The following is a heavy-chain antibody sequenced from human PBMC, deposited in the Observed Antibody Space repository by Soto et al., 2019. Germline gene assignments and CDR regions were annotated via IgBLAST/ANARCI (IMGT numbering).Heavy chain of an antibody. CDR3: ARDVPTVTTGGPDY. Sequence: QVQLVQSGVEVEKPGASVKVSCKASGYTFTSYGISWVRQAPGQGLEWMGWISAYNGNTNYAQKFXGXVAXTPDTSTSTAYMELRSLRSDDTAVYYCARDVPTVTTGGPDYWGQGTLVTVSS. CDR2: ISAYNGNT. D-gene: IGHD4-17*01. V-gene: IGHV1-18*01. J-gene: IGHJ4*02. CDR1: GYTFTSYG.